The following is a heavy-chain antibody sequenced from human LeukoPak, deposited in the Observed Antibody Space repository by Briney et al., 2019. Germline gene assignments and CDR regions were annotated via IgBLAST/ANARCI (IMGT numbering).Heavy chain of an antibody. CDR1: GFTVSSNY. V-gene: IGHV3-53*01. D-gene: IGHD1-26*01. CDR3: ASTSFRLWELLGLAFDI. Sequence: PGGSLRLSCAASGFTVSSNYMSWVRQAPGKGLEWVSVIYSGGSTYYADSVKGRFTISRDNSKNTLYLQMNSLRAEDTAVYYCASTSFRLWELLGLAFDIWGQGTMVTVSS. CDR2: IYSGGST. J-gene: IGHJ3*02.